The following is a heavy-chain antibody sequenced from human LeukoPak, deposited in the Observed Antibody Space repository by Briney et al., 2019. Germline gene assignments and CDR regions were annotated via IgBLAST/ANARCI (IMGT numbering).Heavy chain of an antibody. J-gene: IGHJ5*02. D-gene: IGHD3-10*01. V-gene: IGHV4-31*03. Sequence: PSETLSLTCTVSGGSISSGGYYWSWIRQHPGKGLEWIGYIYYSGSTYYNPSLKSRVTISVDTSKNQFSLKLSSVTAADTAVYYCARGKMTALGAYNWFDPWGQGTLVTVSP. CDR3: ARGKMTALGAYNWFDP. CDR2: IYYSGST. CDR1: GGSISSGGYY.